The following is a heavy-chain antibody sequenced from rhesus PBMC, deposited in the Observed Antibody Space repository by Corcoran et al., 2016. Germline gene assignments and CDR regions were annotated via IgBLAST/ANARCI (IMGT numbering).Heavy chain of an antibody. CDR2: ITYSGSN. CDR3: AREREPYDSDQYGLDS. J-gene: IGHJ6*01. CDR1: GGSISRGYYY. V-gene: IGHV4-122*02. D-gene: IGHD3-28*01. Sequence: QVQLQESGPGRVKPSETLSLTCAVSGGSISRGYYYWSWIRQPPGKGRERIGYITYSGSNSHNPSRKSRVTISRDTSKNQVSLKLSSVTAADTAVDYCAREREPYDSDQYGLDSWGQGVVVTVSS.